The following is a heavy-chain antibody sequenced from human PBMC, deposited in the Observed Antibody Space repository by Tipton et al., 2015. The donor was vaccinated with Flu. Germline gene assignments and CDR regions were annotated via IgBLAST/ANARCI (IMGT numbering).Heavy chain of an antibody. CDR1: GGSFSGYY. J-gene: IGHJ6*02. V-gene: IGHV4-34*01. CDR3: ARSVVGSGSQYPVGYYYYGMDV. CDR2: IDHSGTT. D-gene: IGHD3-10*01. Sequence: TLSLTCVVHGGSFSGYYWSWIRRSPGKRLEWIGEIDHSGTTNYSPSLKSRVTISRDTSKIQFSLNMGSVTAADTAVYDCARSVVGSGSQYPVGYYYYGMDVWGQGTTVTVSS.